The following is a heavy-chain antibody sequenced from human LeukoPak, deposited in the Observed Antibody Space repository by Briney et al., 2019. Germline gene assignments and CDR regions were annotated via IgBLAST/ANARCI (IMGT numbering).Heavy chain of an antibody. V-gene: IGHV3-48*02. CDR1: GFTFSSYS. CDR3: ARLANFWSGANDY. D-gene: IGHD3-3*01. CDR2: ISSGSSSI. Sequence: PGGSLRLSCAASGFTFSSYSMNWVRQTPGKGLEWVSYISSGSSSIYHADSVKGRFTISRDNAKNSLYLQMNSLRDEDTAAYYCARLANFWSGANDYWGQGTLVTVSS. J-gene: IGHJ4*02.